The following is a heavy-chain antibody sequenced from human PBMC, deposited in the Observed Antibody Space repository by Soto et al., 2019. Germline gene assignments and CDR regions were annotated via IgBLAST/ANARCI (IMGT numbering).Heavy chain of an antibody. CDR3: ALTAAPKVHYYGMDV. V-gene: IGHV3-21*01. D-gene: IGHD6-13*01. CDR2: ISSSSSYI. Sequence: GGSLRLSCAASGFTFSSYSMNWVRQAPGKGLEWVSSISSSSSYIYYADSVKGRFTISRDNAKNSLYLQMNSLRAEDTAVYYCALTAAPKVHYYGMDVWGQGTTVTVSS. J-gene: IGHJ6*02. CDR1: GFTFSSYS.